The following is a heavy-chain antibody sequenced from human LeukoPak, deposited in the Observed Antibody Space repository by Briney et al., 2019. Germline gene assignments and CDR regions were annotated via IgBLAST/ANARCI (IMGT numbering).Heavy chain of an antibody. V-gene: IGHV3-30*03. Sequence: PGGSLRLSCAASGFTFSSYGMHWVRQAPGKGLEWVAVISYDGSNKYYADSVKGRFTISRDNSKNTLYLQMNSLRAEDTAVYYCARPSFISSWFFDYWGQGTLVTVSS. CDR3: ARPSFISSWFFDY. D-gene: IGHD6-13*01. CDR1: GFTFSSYG. CDR2: ISYDGSNK. J-gene: IGHJ4*02.